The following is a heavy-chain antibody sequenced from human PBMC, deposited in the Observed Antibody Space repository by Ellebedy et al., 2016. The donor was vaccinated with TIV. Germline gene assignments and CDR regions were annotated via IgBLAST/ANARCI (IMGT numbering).Heavy chain of an antibody. CDR2: ISGSNGST. Sequence: GESLKISCAASGFTFSSYAMSWVRQAPGKGLEWVSAISGSNGSTSYADSVKGRFTISRDNSKNTLYLQMNSLKSEDTAVYYCSRDLNWEAWFDPWGQGTLVTVSS. CDR1: GFTFSSYA. CDR3: SRDLNWEAWFDP. V-gene: IGHV3-23*01. J-gene: IGHJ5*02. D-gene: IGHD5-24*01.